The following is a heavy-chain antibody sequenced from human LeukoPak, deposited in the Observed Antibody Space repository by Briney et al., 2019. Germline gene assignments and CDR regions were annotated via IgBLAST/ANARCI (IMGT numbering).Heavy chain of an antibody. V-gene: IGHV3-23*01. Sequence: PGGSLRLSCAASGFTFSRYAMSWVRQAPGKGLAWVSSISDTGDTRSYADSAKGRFTISRDNSKSTLYLHMNSLRAGDTAIYYCAKIQAAGIAVVLVDHWGQGTLVTVPS. CDR2: ISDTGDTR. CDR1: GFTFSRYA. CDR3: AKIQAAGIAVVLVDH. J-gene: IGHJ4*02. D-gene: IGHD6-19*01.